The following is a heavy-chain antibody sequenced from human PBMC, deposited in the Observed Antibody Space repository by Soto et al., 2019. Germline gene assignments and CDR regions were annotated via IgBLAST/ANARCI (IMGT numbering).Heavy chain of an antibody. D-gene: IGHD7-27*01. V-gene: IGHV4-31*03. CDR3: AAKLGTTHYFDF. J-gene: IGHJ4*02. CDR2: IYHTGST. Sequence: QVQLQESGPGLVQPSQTLSLTCSVSGDPVSSDSYYWTWARQHAVKGLEWIGYIYHTGSTYYNPSLQSRLIMSIDTSKNQFSLHLYSVTAADTAVYFCAAKLGTTHYFDFWGQGSLVAVSS. CDR1: GDPVSSDSYY.